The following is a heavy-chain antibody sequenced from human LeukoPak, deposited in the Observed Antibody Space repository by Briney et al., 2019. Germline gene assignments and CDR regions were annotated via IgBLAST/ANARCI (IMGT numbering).Heavy chain of an antibody. V-gene: IGHV6-1*01. J-gene: IGHJ5*02. CDR2: TYYRSKWYN. CDR1: GDSVSSNSAA. Sequence: SQTLSLTCAISGDSVSSNSAAWNWIRQSPSRGLEWLGRTYYRSKWYNDYAVSVKSRITINPDTSKNQFSLQLNSVTPEDTAVYYCARGPHEYSSSWYQSDNWFDPWGQGTLVTVSS. CDR3: ARGPHEYSSSWYQSDNWFDP. D-gene: IGHD6-13*01.